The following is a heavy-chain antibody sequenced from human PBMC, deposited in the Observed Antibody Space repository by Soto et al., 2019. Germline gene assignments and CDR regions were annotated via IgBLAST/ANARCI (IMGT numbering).Heavy chain of an antibody. D-gene: IGHD1-26*01. CDR1: GGSISSSSYY. J-gene: IGHJ6*03. CDR3: ASQLPRDYYYYMDV. CDR2: IYYSGST. V-gene: IGHV4-39*01. Sequence: QLQLQESGPGLVKPSETLSLTCTVSGGSISSSSYYWGWIRQPPGKGLEWIGSIYYSGSTYYNPSLKSRVTISVDTSKNQFSLQLSSVTAADTAVYYCASQLPRDYYYYMDVWGKGTTVTVSS.